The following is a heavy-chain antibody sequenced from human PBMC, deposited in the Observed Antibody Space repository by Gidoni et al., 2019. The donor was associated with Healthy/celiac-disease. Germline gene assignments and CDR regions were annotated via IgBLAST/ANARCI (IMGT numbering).Heavy chain of an antibody. V-gene: IGHV1-69*01. CDR1: GGTFSSYA. Sequence: QVQLVQSGAEVKKPGSSVKVSCKASGGTFSSYAISWVRQAPGQGLEWMGGIIPIFGTANYAQKFQGRVTITADESTSTAYMELSSLRSEDTAVYYCARAPGTNGLRFLEWLFDYWGQGTLVTVSS. CDR3: ARAPGTNGLRFLEWLFDY. D-gene: IGHD3-3*01. CDR2: IIPIFGTA. J-gene: IGHJ4*02.